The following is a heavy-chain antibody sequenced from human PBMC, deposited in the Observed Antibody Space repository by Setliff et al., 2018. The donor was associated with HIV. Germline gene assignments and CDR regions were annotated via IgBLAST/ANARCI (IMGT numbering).Heavy chain of an antibody. D-gene: IGHD3-22*01. CDR1: GYSFTSDY. Sequence: ASVKVSCKASGYSFTSDYMHWVRQAPGQGLEWMGIINPTGASTTYAQQFQGRVTMTTDTSTSTAYMDLRSLRSDDTAVYYCAKCSEMLGTPATSSGYYCGWFDPWGQGTLVTVSS. CDR2: INPTGAST. J-gene: IGHJ5*02. CDR3: AKCSEMLGTPATSSGYYCGWFDP. V-gene: IGHV1-46*01.